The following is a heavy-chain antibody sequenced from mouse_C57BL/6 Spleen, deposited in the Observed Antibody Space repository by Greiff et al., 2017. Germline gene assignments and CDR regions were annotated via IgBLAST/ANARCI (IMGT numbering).Heavy chain of an antibody. J-gene: IGHJ4*01. CDR3: ASGDSPYAMDY. V-gene: IGHV1-80*01. Sequence: QVQLKESGAELVKPGASVKISCKASGYAFSSYWMNWVKQRPGKGLEWIGQIYPGDGDTNYNGKFKGKATLTADKSSSTAYMQLSSLTSEDSAVYFCASGDSPYAMDYWGQGTSVTVSS. CDR1: GYAFSSYW. D-gene: IGHD2-13*01. CDR2: IYPGDGDT.